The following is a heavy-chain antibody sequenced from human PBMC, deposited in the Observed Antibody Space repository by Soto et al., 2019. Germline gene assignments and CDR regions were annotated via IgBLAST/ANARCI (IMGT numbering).Heavy chain of an antibody. Sequence: QLVESGGGLVKPGGSLRVSCAASRFAFSSYSMHWVRQAPMKGLEWVASINSVASYVYYADAVYGRFTISRDNAKNSVYLQMNSLRAEDTAVYYCTRDRSSFMRGRIRGPYGGLDVWGQGTTVLVS. CDR1: RFAFSSYS. J-gene: IGHJ6*02. D-gene: IGHD3-10*01. CDR3: TRDRSSFMRGRIRGPYGGLDV. CDR2: INSVASYV. V-gene: IGHV3-21*01.